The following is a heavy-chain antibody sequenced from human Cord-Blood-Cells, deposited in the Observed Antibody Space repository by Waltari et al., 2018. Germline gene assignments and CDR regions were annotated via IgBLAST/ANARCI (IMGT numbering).Heavy chain of an antibody. V-gene: IGHV3-48*03. Sequence: EVQLVESGGGLVQPGGSLRLSCAASGFTFSSYEMNWVRQAPGKGLEWVSYISSSGSTIYCADSVKGRFTIYRDNAKNPLYLQMNSLRAEDTAVYYCARDQRIVVVPAARGGYYGMDVWGQGTTVTVSS. J-gene: IGHJ6*02. CDR3: ARDQRIVVVPAARGGYYGMDV. D-gene: IGHD2-2*01. CDR2: ISSSGSTI. CDR1: GFTFSSYE.